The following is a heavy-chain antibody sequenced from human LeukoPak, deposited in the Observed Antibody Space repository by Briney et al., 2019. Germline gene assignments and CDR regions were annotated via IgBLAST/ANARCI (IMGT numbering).Heavy chain of an antibody. J-gene: IGHJ3*02. D-gene: IGHD1-26*01. CDR3: ARSLYGATLGAFDI. Sequence: SETLSLTCTVSGGSISSYYWSWIRQPPGKGLEWIGYIYYSGSTNYNPSLKSRVIISVDTSKNQFSLKLSSVTAADTAVYYCARSLYGATLGAFDIWGQGTMVTVSS. CDR1: GGSISSYY. CDR2: IYYSGST. V-gene: IGHV4-59*01.